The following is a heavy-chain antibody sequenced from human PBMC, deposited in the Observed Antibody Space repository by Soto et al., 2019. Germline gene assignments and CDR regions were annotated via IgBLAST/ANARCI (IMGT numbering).Heavy chain of an antibody. D-gene: IGHD6-13*01. J-gene: IGHJ6*03. V-gene: IGHV1-2*04. CDR1: GYTFTGYY. CDR3: ARMGRMESSSWFIADYYYYMDV. Sequence: GASVKVSCKASGYTFTGYYMHWVRQAPGQGLEWMGWINPNSGGTNYAQKFQGWVTMTRDMSISTAYMELSRLRSDDTAVYYCARMGRMESSSWFIADYYYYMDVWGKGTTVTVSS. CDR2: INPNSGGT.